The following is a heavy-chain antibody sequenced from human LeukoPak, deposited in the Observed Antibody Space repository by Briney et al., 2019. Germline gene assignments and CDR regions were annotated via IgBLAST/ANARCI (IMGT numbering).Heavy chain of an antibody. D-gene: IGHD3-9*01. V-gene: IGHV1-2*02. Sequence: ASVKVSCKASGYTFTDFFMYWVRQAPGQGLEWMGWINPNSGGTNYAQKFQGRVAMTRDTSISTAYMELSRLTSDDTAVYYCARAPARDVLTGYQDYWGQGPLVTVSS. CDR2: INPNSGGT. J-gene: IGHJ4*02. CDR1: GYTFTDFF. CDR3: ARAPARDVLTGYQDY.